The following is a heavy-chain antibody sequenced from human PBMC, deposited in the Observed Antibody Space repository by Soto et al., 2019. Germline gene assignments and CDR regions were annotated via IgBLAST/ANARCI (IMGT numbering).Heavy chain of an antibody. Sequence: SVKVSCKASGGTFSNDIITWVRQAPGQGLEWMGRIIPLLDITNYAQKFQGRVTITADKSTSTAYMELSSLRSEDTAVYYCARDTAPSHVWGQGTTVSVSS. J-gene: IGHJ6*02. CDR1: GGTFSNDI. CDR2: IIPLLDIT. V-gene: IGHV1-69*04. D-gene: IGHD4-17*01. CDR3: ARDTAPSHV.